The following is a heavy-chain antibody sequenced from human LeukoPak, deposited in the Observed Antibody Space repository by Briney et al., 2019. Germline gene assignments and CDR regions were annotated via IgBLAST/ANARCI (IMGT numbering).Heavy chain of an antibody. J-gene: IGHJ4*02. CDR3: AVKTS. CDR1: GGSISSGDYY. CDR2: INHSGST. V-gene: IGHV4-39*07. Sequence: PSETLSLTCTVSGGSISSGDYYWSWIRQPPGKGLEWIGEINHSGSTNYNPSLKSRVTISIDTSKNQFSLKLNSVTAADTAVYYCAVKTSWGQGTLVTVSS.